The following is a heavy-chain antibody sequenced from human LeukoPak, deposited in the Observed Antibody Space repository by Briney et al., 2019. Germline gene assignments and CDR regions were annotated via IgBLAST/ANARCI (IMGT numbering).Heavy chain of an antibody. V-gene: IGHV3-23*01. CDR1: GFTFSSYA. CDR3: AIDDRLSCGYGSSGY. D-gene: IGHD3-10*01. CDR2: ISGSGDTT. J-gene: IGHJ4*02. Sequence: PGGSLRLSCAASGFTFSSYAMSWVRQAPGKGLEWVSTISGSGDTTYYADSVKGRFTISRDSSENTLYLLMNSLRAEDTAVYYCAIDDRLSCGYGSSGYWGQGALVTVSS.